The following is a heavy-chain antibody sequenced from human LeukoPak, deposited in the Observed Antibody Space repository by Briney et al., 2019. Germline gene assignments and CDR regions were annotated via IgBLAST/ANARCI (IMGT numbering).Heavy chain of an antibody. D-gene: IGHD6-19*01. CDR3: ARDTSGPDY. J-gene: IGHJ4*02. CDR2: IKRDESEE. CDR1: GFTFSNYW. V-gene: IGHV3-7*01. Sequence: QTGGSLRLSCAASGFTFSNYWMSWVRQAPGKGLEWVANIKRDESEEYYVDSVKGRFTISRDNAKNSLYLQMNSLRAEDTAVYYCARDTSGPDYWGQGTLVTVSS.